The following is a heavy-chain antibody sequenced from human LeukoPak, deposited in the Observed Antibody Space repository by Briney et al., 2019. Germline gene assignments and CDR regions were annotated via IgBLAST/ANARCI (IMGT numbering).Heavy chain of an antibody. V-gene: IGHV3-11*01. CDR1: GFTFSDYY. CDR2: IRSSGSTI. Sequence: PGGSLRLSCAASGFTFSDYYMSWIRQAPGKGLEWVSYIRSSGSTIYYADSVKGRFTISRDNAKNSLYLQMNSLRAEDTAVYYCAKDYNRNYYYYMDVWGKGTTVTISS. J-gene: IGHJ6*03. CDR3: AKDYNRNYYYYMDV. D-gene: IGHD1-14*01.